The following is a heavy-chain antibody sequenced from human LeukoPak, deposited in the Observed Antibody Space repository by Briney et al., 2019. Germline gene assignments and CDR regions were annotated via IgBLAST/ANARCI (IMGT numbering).Heavy chain of an antibody. CDR3: ARTKRDYYDSSGYFYYMDV. CDR1: GYTFTGYY. J-gene: IGHJ6*03. V-gene: IGHV1-2*02. D-gene: IGHD3-22*01. CDR2: INPNSGGT. Sequence: ASVKVSCKASGYTFTGYYMHWVRQAPGQGLEWMGWINPNSGGTNYAQKFQGRVTMTRDTYISTAYMELSRLRSDDTAVYYCARTKRDYYDSSGYFYYMDVWGKGTTVTISS.